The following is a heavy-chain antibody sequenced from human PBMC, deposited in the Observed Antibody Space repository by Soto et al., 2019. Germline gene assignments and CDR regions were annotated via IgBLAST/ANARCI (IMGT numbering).Heavy chain of an antibody. CDR2: IKQDGGEK. CDR1: GFTFTSYW. CDR3: ARGAFPTWGTYPIDY. D-gene: IGHD3-16*02. J-gene: IGHJ4*02. Sequence: EVQLVESGGGLVQPGGSLRLSCAASGFTFTSYWMTWVRQAPGKGLEWVANIKQDGGEKYYVGSVKGRFTISRDNAENSLYLQLDSLIAEDAAVYYCARGAFPTWGTYPIDYWGQGTLVTVSS. V-gene: IGHV3-7*04.